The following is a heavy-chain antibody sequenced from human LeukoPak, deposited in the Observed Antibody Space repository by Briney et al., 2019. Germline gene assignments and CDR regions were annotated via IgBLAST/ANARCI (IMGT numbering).Heavy chain of an antibody. J-gene: IGHJ4*02. Sequence: PSETLSLTCIVSGYSISSGYYWGWIRQPPGKGLEWIGSIYHSGSTYYNPSLKSRVTISVDTSKNQFSVKLSSVTAADTAVYYCARESSYGSGSYYKGPFDYWGQGTLVTVSS. D-gene: IGHD3-10*01. CDR1: GYSISSGYY. V-gene: IGHV4-38-2*02. CDR3: ARESSYGSGSYYKGPFDY. CDR2: IYHSGST.